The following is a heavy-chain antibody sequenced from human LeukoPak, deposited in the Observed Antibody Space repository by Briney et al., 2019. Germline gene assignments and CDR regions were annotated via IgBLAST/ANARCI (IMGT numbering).Heavy chain of an antibody. CDR1: GFXFSSYS. CDR3: ARRPATAVAGTGD. J-gene: IGHJ4*02. CDR2: ISTLSGTI. V-gene: IGHV3-48*02. Sequence: PGGSLRLSCAASGFXFSSYSIHWVRQAPAKGLEWVAYISTLSGTIFYADSVKGRFTISRDNAKNSLYLQMDSLRDEDTAVYYCARRPATAVAGTGDWGQGTLVTVSS. D-gene: IGHD6-19*01.